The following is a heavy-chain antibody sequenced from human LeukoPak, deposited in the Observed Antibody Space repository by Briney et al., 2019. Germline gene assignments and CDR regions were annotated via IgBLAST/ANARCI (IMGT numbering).Heavy chain of an antibody. CDR3: ATSLYISGSYLKFDY. D-gene: IGHD1-26*01. CDR1: GYTFTGYY. V-gene: IGHV1-2*02. Sequence: ASVKVSCKASGYTFTGYYMHWVRQAPGQGLEWMGWINPNSGDTNYAQKFQGRVTMTRDTSISTAYMELSRLRSDDTAVYYCATSLYISGSYLKFDYWGQGTLVTVSS. CDR2: INPNSGDT. J-gene: IGHJ4*02.